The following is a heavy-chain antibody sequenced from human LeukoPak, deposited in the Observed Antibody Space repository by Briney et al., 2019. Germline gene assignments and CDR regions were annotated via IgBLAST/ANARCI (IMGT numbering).Heavy chain of an antibody. D-gene: IGHD2/OR15-2a*01. CDR3: ARVALSMGENGFDI. J-gene: IGHJ3*02. V-gene: IGHV3-21*01. CDR2: ISSSSYI. Sequence: GGSLRLSCAASEFTFSSYSMNWVRQAPGKGLEWVSSISSSSYIYYADSVKGRFTISRDNAKKSLYLQMTSLRAEDTAVYYCARVALSMGENGFDIWGQGAMVTVSS. CDR1: EFTFSSYS.